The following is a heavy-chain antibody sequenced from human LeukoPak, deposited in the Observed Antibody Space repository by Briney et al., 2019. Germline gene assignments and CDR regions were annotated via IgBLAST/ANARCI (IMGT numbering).Heavy chain of an antibody. CDR2: IGASGSST. CDR3: AKDPDGLWS. Sequence: RGSLRLSCAASGFTLSNYAMRWVRPAPGKGLEWVSSIGASGSSTYYADSVKGRFTISRDNSKNTLYLQMNSLRAEDTAVYYCAKDPDGLWSWGQGTLVTVSS. V-gene: IGHV3-23*01. D-gene: IGHD4/OR15-4a*01. J-gene: IGHJ5*02. CDR1: GFTLSNYA.